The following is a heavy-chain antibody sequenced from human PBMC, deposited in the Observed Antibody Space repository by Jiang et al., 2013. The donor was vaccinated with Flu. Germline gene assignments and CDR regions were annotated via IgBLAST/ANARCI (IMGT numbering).Heavy chain of an antibody. D-gene: IGHD3-22*01. CDR2: IDPTDSYA. Sequence: GAEVKKPGESLKISCKGSGYSFTSYWIGWVRQMPGKGLEWLGRIDPTDSYASYSPSFQGHVTISADKSINTAYLQWSSLKASDTATYYCARNFESSGYYHQYYFDYWGQGALVTVSS. J-gene: IGHJ4*02. V-gene: IGHV5-10-1*01. CDR1: GYSFTSYW. CDR3: ARNFESSGYYHQYYFDY.